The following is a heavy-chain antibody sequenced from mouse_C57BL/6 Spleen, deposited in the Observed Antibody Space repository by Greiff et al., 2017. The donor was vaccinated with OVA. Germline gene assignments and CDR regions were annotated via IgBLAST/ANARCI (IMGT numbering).Heavy chain of an antibody. J-gene: IGHJ4*01. CDR3: ARNLIYYGNLYAMDY. CDR2: IWSGGST. Sequence: QVQLKESGPGLVQPSQSLSITCTVSGFSLTSYGVHWVRQSPGKGLEWLGVIWSGGSTDYNAAFISRLSISKDNSKSQVFFKMNSLQADDTAIYYCARNLIYYGNLYAMDYWGQGTSVTVSS. D-gene: IGHD2-1*01. V-gene: IGHV2-2*01. CDR1: GFSLTSYG.